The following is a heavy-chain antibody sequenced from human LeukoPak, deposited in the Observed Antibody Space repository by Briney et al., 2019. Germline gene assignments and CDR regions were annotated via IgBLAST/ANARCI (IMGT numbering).Heavy chain of an antibody. V-gene: IGHV3-7*03. CDR1: GFTFSSYW. CDR2: IKEDGSQK. Sequence: GGSLRLSCAAAGFTFSSYWMSWVRKAPGKGLEWVANIKEDGSQKYYVDSMKGRLTISRDNAKNSVYLQMNSLTAEDTAVYYCARDISDCSGASCYIRNAFDVWGPGTMVTVSS. CDR3: ARDISDCSGASCYIRNAFDV. J-gene: IGHJ3*01. D-gene: IGHD2-15*01.